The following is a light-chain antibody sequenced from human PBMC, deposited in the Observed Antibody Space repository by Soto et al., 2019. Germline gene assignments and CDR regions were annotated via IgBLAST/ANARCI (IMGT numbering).Light chain of an antibody. J-gene: IGKJ3*01. CDR2: DAS. Sequence: DIQMTQSPSSLSASVGDRVTITCQASQDLSIYLNWFQQKPGKAPKLLIYDASNLEKGVPSRFSGSASGTDFSLTLSSLQPEDIATYYCQQHDNVPFTFGPGTKVDIK. CDR3: QQHDNVPFT. V-gene: IGKV1-33*01. CDR1: QDLSIY.